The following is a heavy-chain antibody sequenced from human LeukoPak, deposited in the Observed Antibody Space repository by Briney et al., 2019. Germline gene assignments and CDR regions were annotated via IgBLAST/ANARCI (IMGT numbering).Heavy chain of an antibody. CDR1: GFSFSGYW. CDR2: ISSDGGYK. D-gene: IGHD3-10*01. J-gene: IGHJ6*02. CDR3: ARDRYYGSGPYYGMDV. Sequence: PGGSLRLSCAGSGFSFSGYWINWVRQAPGQGLEWVALISSDGGYKYYADSVEGRFTISRDTSENTLYLQMNSLRPEDTAVYYCARDRYYGSGPYYGMDVWGQGTTVIVSS. V-gene: IGHV3-30-3*01.